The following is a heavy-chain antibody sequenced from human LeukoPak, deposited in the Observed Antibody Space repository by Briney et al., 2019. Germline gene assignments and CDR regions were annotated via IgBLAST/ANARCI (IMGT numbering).Heavy chain of an antibody. Sequence: GGSLRLSCAASGFTFSSYGMHWVRQAPGKGLEWVAVISYDGSNKYYADSVKGRFTISRDNSKNTLYLQMNSLRAEDTAVYYCAKDVDYYGSGSYSTLMDYWGQGTLVTVSS. J-gene: IGHJ4*02. V-gene: IGHV3-30*18. CDR1: GFTFSSYG. CDR2: ISYDGSNK. D-gene: IGHD3-10*01. CDR3: AKDVDYYGSGSYSTLMDY.